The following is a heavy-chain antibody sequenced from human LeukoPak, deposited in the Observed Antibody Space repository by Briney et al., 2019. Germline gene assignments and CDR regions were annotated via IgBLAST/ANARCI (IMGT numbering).Heavy chain of an antibody. D-gene: IGHD6-13*01. V-gene: IGHV1-69*04. CDR1: GGTFSSYA. J-gene: IGHJ4*02. CDR3: ASGTGYSSSWTASLDY. Sequence: SVKVSCKASGGTFSSYAISWVRQAPGQGLEWMGRIIPILGIANYAHKFQGRVTITADKSTSTAYMELSSLRSEDTAVYYCASGTGYSSSWTASLDYWGQGTLVTVSS. CDR2: IIPILGIA.